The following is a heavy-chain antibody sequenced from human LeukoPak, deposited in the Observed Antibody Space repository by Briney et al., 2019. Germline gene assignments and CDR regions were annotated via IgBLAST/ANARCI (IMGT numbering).Heavy chain of an antibody. V-gene: IGHV1-8*03. J-gene: IGHJ5*02. D-gene: IGHD6-6*01. CDR3: TRGRPSSFDP. CDR2: MNPNSGNT. Sequence: ASVKVSCKASGYTFTNYDINWVRQATGQGLEWMGWMNPNSGNTGYAQKFQGRVTITRDTHISTSFMELSNLRSEDTAIYYCTRGRPSSFDPWGQGTLVTVSS. CDR1: GYTFTNYD.